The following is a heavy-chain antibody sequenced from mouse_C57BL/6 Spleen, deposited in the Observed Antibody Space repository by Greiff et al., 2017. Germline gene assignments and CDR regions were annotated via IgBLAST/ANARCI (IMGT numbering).Heavy chain of an antibody. CDR3: ARAGGLYWYFDV. Sequence: QVQLKQPGAELVKPGASVQMSCKASGYTFTSYWITWVKQRPGQGLEWIGDIYPGSGSTNYNEKFKSKATLTVDTSSSTAYMQLSGLTSEDSAVYYCARAGGLYWYFDVWGTGTTVTVSS. J-gene: IGHJ1*03. V-gene: IGHV1-55*01. CDR1: GYTFTSYW. CDR2: IYPGSGST.